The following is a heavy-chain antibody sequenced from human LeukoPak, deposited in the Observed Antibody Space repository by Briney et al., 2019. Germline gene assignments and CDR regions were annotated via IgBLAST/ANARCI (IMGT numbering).Heavy chain of an antibody. CDR1: GYTLTELS. Sequence: GASVKVSCKVSGYTLTELSMHWVRQAPGKGLEWMGGFDPEDGETIYAQKFQGRVTMTEDTSTDTAYMELSSLRSEDTAVYYCATDHMITFGGVSDYWGQGTLVTVSS. CDR2: FDPEDGET. CDR3: ATDHMITFGGVSDY. J-gene: IGHJ4*02. D-gene: IGHD3-16*01. V-gene: IGHV1-24*01.